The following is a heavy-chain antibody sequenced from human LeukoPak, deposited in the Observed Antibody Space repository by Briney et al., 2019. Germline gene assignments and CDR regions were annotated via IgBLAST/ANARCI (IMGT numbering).Heavy chain of an antibody. D-gene: IGHD3-10*01. CDR2: IIPIFATA. J-gene: IGHJ4*02. CDR1: EGTFSNYA. CDR3: ARGKDYYGSGSYYKLRYYFDY. V-gene: IGHV1-69*13. Sequence: EASVKVSCKASEGTFSNYAVSWVRQAPGQGLEWMGGIIPIFATAHYAQKFQGRVTITADESTSTAYMELSSLRSEDTAVYYCARGKDYYGSGSYYKLRYYFDYWGQGTLVTVSS.